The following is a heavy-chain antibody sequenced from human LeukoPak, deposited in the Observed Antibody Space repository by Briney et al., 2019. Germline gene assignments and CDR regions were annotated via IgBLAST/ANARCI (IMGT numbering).Heavy chain of an antibody. CDR2: IIPIFGTA. CDR3: ARGCIPEDYGDIVVGYYFDY. CDR1: GGTFSSYA. J-gene: IGHJ4*02. Sequence: SVKVSCKASGGTFSSYAISWVRQAPGQGLEWMGGIIPIFGTANYAQKFQGRVTITADESTSTAYMELSSLRSEDTAVYYCARGCIPEDYGDIVVGYYFDYWGQGTLVTVSS. V-gene: IGHV1-69*13. D-gene: IGHD4-17*01.